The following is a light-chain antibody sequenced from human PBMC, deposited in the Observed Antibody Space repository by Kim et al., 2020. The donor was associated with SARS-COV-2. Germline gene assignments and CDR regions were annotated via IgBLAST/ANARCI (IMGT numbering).Light chain of an antibody. J-gene: IGKJ3*01. CDR1: QDIRNY. CDR3: QHYSSYPPT. Sequence: ASVGYRVTITCRASQDIRNYLAWFQQTPGKAPKSLISGSSSLNSGVPSRFIGSGFGTNFTLTISSLQPEDFATYYCQHYSSYPPTFGPGTKVDIK. V-gene: IGKV1-16*01. CDR2: GSS.